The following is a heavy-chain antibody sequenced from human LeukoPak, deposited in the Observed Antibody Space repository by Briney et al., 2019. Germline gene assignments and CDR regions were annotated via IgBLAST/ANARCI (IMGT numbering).Heavy chain of an antibody. CDR1: GFTFSSYS. D-gene: IGHD2-2*01. CDR2: ISSSSSYI. CDR3: ARDSSRHSTRPIDY. J-gene: IGHJ4*02. Sequence: GGSLRLSCAASGFTFSSYSMNWVRQAPGKGLEWVSSISSSSSYIYYADSVKGRFTISRDNAKNSLYLQMNSLRAEDTALYFCARDSSRHSTRPIDYWGQGILVTVSS. V-gene: IGHV3-21*01.